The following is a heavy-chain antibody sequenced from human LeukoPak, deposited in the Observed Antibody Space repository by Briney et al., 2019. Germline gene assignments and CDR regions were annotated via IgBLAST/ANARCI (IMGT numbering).Heavy chain of an antibody. CDR3: ARHGDYGGLSSY. CDR1: GFTFSTYG. J-gene: IGHJ4*02. V-gene: IGHV3-21*01. D-gene: IGHD4-17*01. CDR2: ISSGSGYM. Sequence: GGSLRLSCAASGFTFSTYGMNWVRQAPGKGLEWVSSISSGSGYMYYADSVKGRFTISKDNAKNSLYLQMNSLRAEDTAVYYCARHGDYGGLSSYWGQGTLVTVSP.